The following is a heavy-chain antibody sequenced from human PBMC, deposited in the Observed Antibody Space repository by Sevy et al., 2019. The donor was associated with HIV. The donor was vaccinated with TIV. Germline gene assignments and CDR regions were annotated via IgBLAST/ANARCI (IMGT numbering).Heavy chain of an antibody. J-gene: IGHJ5*02. D-gene: IGHD2-2*01. CDR2: ISGSGGST. CDR1: GFTFSSYA. Sequence: GGSLRLSCAASGFTFSSYAMSWVRQAPGKGLEWVSAISGSGGSTYYAYSVKGRFTISRDNSKNTLYLQMNSLRAEDTAVYYCAKDPTRRGYCSSTSCYGYWFDPWGQGTLVTVSS. V-gene: IGHV3-23*01. CDR3: AKDPTRRGYCSSTSCYGYWFDP.